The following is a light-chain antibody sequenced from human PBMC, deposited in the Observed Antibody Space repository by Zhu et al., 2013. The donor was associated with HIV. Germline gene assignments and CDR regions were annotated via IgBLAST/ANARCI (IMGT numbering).Light chain of an antibody. V-gene: IGKV1-5*03. Sequence: DIQMTQSPSSLSASVGDRVTMTCRASQSVSTWVAWYQHKPGKAPKLLIYKASNLETGVPSRFSGSGSGTEFTLTITGLQPEDFATYYCHHVNDNPAFGPGTTVDFK. CDR3: HHVNDNPA. CDR2: KAS. CDR1: QSVSTW. J-gene: IGKJ3*01.